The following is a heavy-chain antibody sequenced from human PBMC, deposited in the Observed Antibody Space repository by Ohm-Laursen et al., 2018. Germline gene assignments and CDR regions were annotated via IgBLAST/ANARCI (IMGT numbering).Heavy chain of an antibody. V-gene: IGHV4-34*01. D-gene: IGHD1/OR15-1a*01. CDR3: ASLTGTHLYNWFDP. CDR2: INHSGST. J-gene: IGHJ5*02. Sequence: SETLSLTCAVYGGPFSGYYWSWIRQPPGKGLEWIGEINHSGSTNYNPSLKSRVTISVDTSKNQFSLKLSSVTAADTAVYYCASLTGTHLYNWFDPWGQGTLVTVSS. CDR1: GGPFSGYY.